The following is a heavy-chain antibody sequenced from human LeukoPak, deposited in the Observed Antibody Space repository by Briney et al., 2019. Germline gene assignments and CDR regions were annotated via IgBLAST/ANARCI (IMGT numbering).Heavy chain of an antibody. Sequence: SETLSLTCTVSGGSISSGGYYWSWIRQHPGKGLEWIGYIYYSGSTYYNPSLKSRVTISVDTSKNQFSLKLSSVTAADTAVYYCARDRPRPGFDYWGQGTLVTVS. J-gene: IGHJ4*02. CDR3: ARDRPRPGFDY. CDR1: GGSISSGGYY. V-gene: IGHV4-31*03. CDR2: IYYSGST.